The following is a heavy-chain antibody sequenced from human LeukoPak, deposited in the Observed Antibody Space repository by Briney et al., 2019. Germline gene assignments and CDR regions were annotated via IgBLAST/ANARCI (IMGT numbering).Heavy chain of an antibody. CDR1: GFIFSSYG. CDR2: ISVSGGTT. V-gene: IGHV3-23*01. D-gene: IGHD3-10*01. J-gene: IGHJ4*02. Sequence: GGSLRLSCAASGFIFSSYGMSWVRQAPGKGLQWVSGISVSGGTTHYADSVKGRFTISRDNSKHTLYLQMNSLRAEDTALYYCTKGFYDSGSSLSALDHWGQGTLVTVSS. CDR3: TKGFYDSGSSLSALDH.